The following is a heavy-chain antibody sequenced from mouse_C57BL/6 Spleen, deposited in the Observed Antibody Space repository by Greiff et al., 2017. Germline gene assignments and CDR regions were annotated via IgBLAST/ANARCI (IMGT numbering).Heavy chain of an antibody. CDR1: GYTFTSYW. CDR3: ARSLGRRDAMDY. CDR2: IDPSDSYT. V-gene: IGHV1-59*01. D-gene: IGHD4-1*01. J-gene: IGHJ4*01. Sequence: QVQLQQPGAELVRPGTSVKLSCKASGYTFTSYWMHWVKQRPGQGLEWIGVIDPSDSYTNYNQKFKGKATLTVDTSSSTAYMQLSSLTSEDSAVYYCARSLGRRDAMDYWGQGTSVTVSS.